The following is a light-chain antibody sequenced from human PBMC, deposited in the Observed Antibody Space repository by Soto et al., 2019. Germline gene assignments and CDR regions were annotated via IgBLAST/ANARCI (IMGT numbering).Light chain of an antibody. Sequence: EIVLTQSPATLSLSPGERATLSCRASQSVSSYLDWYQQKPGQAPRLLIFDASNRATGIPARFSGSGSGTDFTRTISSLEPEDFAVYYCQQRSNWPPYTFGQGTKLEIK. CDR1: QSVSSY. CDR3: QQRSNWPPYT. J-gene: IGKJ2*01. V-gene: IGKV3-11*01. CDR2: DAS.